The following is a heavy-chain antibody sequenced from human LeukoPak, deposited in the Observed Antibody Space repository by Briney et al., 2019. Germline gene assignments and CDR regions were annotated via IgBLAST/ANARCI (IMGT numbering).Heavy chain of an antibody. J-gene: IGHJ4*02. CDR1: GDSVSGVY. V-gene: IGHV4-59*08. Sequence: SETLSLTCTVSGDSVSGVYWSWIRQPPGKGLEWIGYVYYSGSTNYNPSLKSRVTISVDTSKNQFSLKLSSVTAADTAVYYCARHYYDSSGYYSHYFDYWGQGTLVTVSS. CDR2: VYYSGST. CDR3: ARHYYDSSGYYSHYFDY. D-gene: IGHD3-22*01.